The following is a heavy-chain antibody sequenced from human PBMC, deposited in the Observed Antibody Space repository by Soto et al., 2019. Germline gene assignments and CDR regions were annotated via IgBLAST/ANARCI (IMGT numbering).Heavy chain of an antibody. Sequence: PGGSLRLSCAASGFTFDTFAMSWVRQTPQRGLEWVSAISASGTGTLYTDSVKGRFTISRDDSKNTVYLQMNSLRAEDSAVYYCGNLAQCGSTSYYRDWFAPWGQGSLVTVSS. V-gene: IGHV3-23*01. CDR2: ISASGTGT. D-gene: IGHD2-2*01. CDR1: GFTFDTFA. CDR3: GNLAQCGSTSYYRDWFAP. J-gene: IGHJ5*02.